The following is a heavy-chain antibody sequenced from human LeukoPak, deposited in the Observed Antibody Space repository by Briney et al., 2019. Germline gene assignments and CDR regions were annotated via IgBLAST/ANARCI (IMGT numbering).Heavy chain of an antibody. V-gene: IGHV4-59*01. CDR1: GGSISSYY. CDR3: ARDRLWELGGFDY. Sequence: SETLSLTCTVAGGSISSYYWSWIRQPPGKGLEWIGYIYYSGSTNYNPSLKSRVTISVDTSKNQFSLKLSSVTAADTAVYYCARDRLWELGGFDYWGQGTLVTVSS. J-gene: IGHJ4*02. D-gene: IGHD1-26*01. CDR2: IYYSGST.